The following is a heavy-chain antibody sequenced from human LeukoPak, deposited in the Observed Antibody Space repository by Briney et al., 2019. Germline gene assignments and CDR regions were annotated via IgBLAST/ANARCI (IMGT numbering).Heavy chain of an antibody. D-gene: IGHD1-26*01. CDR2: IKQDGFEK. CDR3: AGGSAMDV. V-gene: IGHV3-7*02. CDR1: EFTFRNYW. J-gene: IGHJ6*02. Sequence: GGSLRLSCAASEFTFRNYWMTWVRQAPGKGLEWVANIKQDGFEKYYADSVKGRFTISRDNRRKLVYLQMNRLRVEDTAAYHCAGGSAMDVWGQGTTVTVSS.